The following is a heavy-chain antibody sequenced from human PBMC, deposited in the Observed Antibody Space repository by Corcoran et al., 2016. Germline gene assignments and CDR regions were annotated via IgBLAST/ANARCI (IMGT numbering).Heavy chain of an antibody. CDR3: ARGRGRYFDWLPTSNGLAFDI. D-gene: IGHD3-9*01. CDR2: INHSGST. J-gene: IGHJ3*02. Sequence: QVQLQQWGAGLLKPSETLSLTCAVYGGSFSGYYWSWIRQPPGKGLEWIGEINHSGSTNYNPSLKSRVTISVDTSKNQFSLKLSSVTAADTAVYYCARGRGRYFDWLPTSNGLAFDIWGQGTMVTVSS. V-gene: IGHV4-34*01. CDR1: GGSFSGYY.